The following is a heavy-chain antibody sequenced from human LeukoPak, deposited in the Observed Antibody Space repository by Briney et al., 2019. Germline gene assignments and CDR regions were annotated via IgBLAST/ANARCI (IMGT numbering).Heavy chain of an antibody. CDR3: AKDVGRVGASPFDI. J-gene: IGHJ3*02. CDR1: GFTFSDYA. CDR2: ISYDGNNK. Sequence: GRSLRLSCAASGFTFSDYAMHWVRQAPGKGLEWVTGISYDGNNKYYADSVKGRFTISRDNSYNTLYLQMNSLRAEDTAVYYCAKDVGRVGASPFDIWGQGTVVTASS. D-gene: IGHD1-26*01. V-gene: IGHV3-30*18.